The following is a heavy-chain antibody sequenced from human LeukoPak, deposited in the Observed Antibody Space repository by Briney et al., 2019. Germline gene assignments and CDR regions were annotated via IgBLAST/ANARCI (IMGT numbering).Heavy chain of an antibody. V-gene: IGHV1-3*01. CDR3: VRDVGYTSGSYFDY. CDR2: INAACGNT. J-gene: IGHJ4*02. CDR1: GYTFNTYA. Sequence: ASVKVSCKASGYTFNTYALHWVRQAPGERLEWMGWINAACGNTRYSQKFEGRVTITRDTSASTAYMELSSLRPEDSAVYFCVRDVGYTSGSYFDYWGQGTLVTVSS. D-gene: IGHD6-19*01.